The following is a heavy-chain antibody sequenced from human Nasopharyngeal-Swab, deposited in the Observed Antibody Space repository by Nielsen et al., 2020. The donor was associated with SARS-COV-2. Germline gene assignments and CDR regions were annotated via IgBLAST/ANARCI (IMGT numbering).Heavy chain of an antibody. V-gene: IGHV1-69*13. J-gene: IGHJ6*02. CDR1: GGTFSSYA. CDR2: IIIIFGTA. CDR3: ARPAIAEPYYYFYGMDV. Sequence: SVKVSCKASGGTFSSYAISWVRQAPGQGLEWMGGIIIIFGTANYAQKFQGRVTITADDSTSTAYMELSSLRPEDTAVYYCARPAIAEPYYYFYGMDVWGQGTTVTVS. D-gene: IGHD2-21*01.